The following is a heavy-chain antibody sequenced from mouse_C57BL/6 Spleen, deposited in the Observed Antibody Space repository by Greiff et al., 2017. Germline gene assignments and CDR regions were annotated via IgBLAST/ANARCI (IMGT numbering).Heavy chain of an antibody. J-gene: IGHJ4*01. CDR1: GYTFTSYW. D-gene: IGHD2-14*01. CDR3: ARKGDYRGYAMDY. Sequence: VQLQQSGAELVKPGASVKLSCKASGYTFTSYWMHWVKQRPGQGLEWIGMIHPNSGSTNYNEKFKSKATLTVDKSSSTAYMQLSSLTSEDSAVYYCARKGDYRGYAMDYWGQGTSVTVSS. V-gene: IGHV1-64*01. CDR2: IHPNSGST.